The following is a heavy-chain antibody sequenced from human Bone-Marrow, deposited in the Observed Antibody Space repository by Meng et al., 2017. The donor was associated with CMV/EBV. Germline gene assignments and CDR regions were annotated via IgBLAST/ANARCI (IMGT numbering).Heavy chain of an antibody. D-gene: IGHD2-2*01. J-gene: IGHJ2*01. CDR1: GFILSSYE. V-gene: IGHV3-48*01. CDR3: AREGCSSTSCYGWYFDL. Sequence: GESLKISCEASGFILSSYEMNWVRQAPGRGLEWLSYIDSSSSLIYYADSVKGRFTISRENAKNSLYLQMNSLRAGDTAVYYCAREGCSSTSCYGWYFDLWGRGTLVTVSS. CDR2: IDSSSSLI.